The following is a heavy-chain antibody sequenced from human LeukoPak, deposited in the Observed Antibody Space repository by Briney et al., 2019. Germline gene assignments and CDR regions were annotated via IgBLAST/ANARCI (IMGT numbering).Heavy chain of an antibody. CDR2: IAYDGRIA. CDR1: GFTFSRHG. CDR3: ARFTGGDSSGYYED. V-gene: IGHV3-33*01. J-gene: IGHJ4*02. Sequence: GRSLRLSCAASGFTFSRHGMHWVRLAPGMGLEWVAFIAYDGRIANYADSVKGRFTISRDNSKNTVYLQMNSLRAEDTAVYCCARFTGGDSSGYYEDWGQGTLVTVSS. D-gene: IGHD3-22*01.